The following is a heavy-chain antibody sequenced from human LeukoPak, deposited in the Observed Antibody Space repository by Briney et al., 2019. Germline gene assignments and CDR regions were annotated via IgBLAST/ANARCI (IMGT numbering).Heavy chain of an antibody. J-gene: IGHJ4*02. CDR1: GGSINNYY. CDR3: ARGGDYGDLRYFDY. V-gene: IGHV4-59*01. D-gene: IGHD4-17*01. CDR2: IYYRGST. Sequence: SEALSLTCTLSGGSINNYYWSWIRQPPGKGLEWIGYIYYRGSTNYNPSLKSRVTLSVDTSKNQFSLKLNSVTAADTAVYYCARGGDYGDLRYFDYWGQGTLVTVSS.